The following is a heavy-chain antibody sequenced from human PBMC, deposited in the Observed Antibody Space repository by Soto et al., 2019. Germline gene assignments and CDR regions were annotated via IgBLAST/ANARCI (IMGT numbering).Heavy chain of an antibody. D-gene: IGHD3-3*01. Sequence: QLQLQESGPGLVKPSETLSLTCNASGGSISSSPYAWGWIRQSPGKGLEWIGTIDYSGTIYYNPSLKSRITISVDTSKRPSSLRLSSVTAADTAVYYCARHVHNQGYEYYCDSWGQGTLVTVSS. CDR1: GGSISSSPYA. V-gene: IGHV4-39*01. CDR3: ARHVHNQGYEYYCDS. CDR2: IDYSGTI. J-gene: IGHJ4*02.